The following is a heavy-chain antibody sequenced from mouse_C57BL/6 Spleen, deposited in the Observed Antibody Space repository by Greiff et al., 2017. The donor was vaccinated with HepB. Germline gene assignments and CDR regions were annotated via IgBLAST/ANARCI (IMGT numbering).Heavy chain of an antibody. J-gene: IGHJ2*01. D-gene: IGHD1-1*01. Sequence: EVQLQQSVAELVRPGASVKLSCTASGFNVKNPYMHWVKQRPEQGLEWIGRIDPANGNTKYAPKFQGKATITADTSSNTAYLQLSSLTSEDTAIYYCARNYGSSYGYYVDYWGQGTTLTVSS. CDR1: GFNVKNPY. V-gene: IGHV14-3*01. CDR2: IDPANGNT. CDR3: ARNYGSSYGYYVDY.